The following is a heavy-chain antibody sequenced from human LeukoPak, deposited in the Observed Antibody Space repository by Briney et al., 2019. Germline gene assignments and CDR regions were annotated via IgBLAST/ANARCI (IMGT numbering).Heavy chain of an antibody. CDR3: ARVTIPWAYYYYYGMDV. J-gene: IGHJ6*02. V-gene: IGHV3-30-3*01. Sequence: GGSLRLSCAASGFTFSSYAMHWVRQAPGKGLEWVAVISYYGSNKYYADSVKGRFTISRDNSKNTLYLQMNSLRAEDTAVYYCARVTIPWAYYYYYGMDVWGQGTTVTVSS. D-gene: IGHD3-16*01. CDR2: ISYYGSNK. CDR1: GFTFSSYA.